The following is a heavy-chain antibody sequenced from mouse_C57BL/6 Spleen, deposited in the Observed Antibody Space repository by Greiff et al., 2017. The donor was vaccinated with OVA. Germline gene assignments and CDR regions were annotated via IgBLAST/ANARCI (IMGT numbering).Heavy chain of an antibody. CDR1: GYTFTDYN. CDR2: INPNNGGT. Sequence: VQLQQSGPELVKPGASVKIPCKASGYTFTDYNLDWVKQSHGKSLEWIGDINPNNGGTIYNQKFKGKATLTVDQSSSTAYMERRSLTSKDTAVYYSARLRDYYGSSPMDYWGQGTTLTVSS. CDR3: ARLRDYYGSSPMDY. V-gene: IGHV1-18*01. D-gene: IGHD1-1*01. J-gene: IGHJ2*01.